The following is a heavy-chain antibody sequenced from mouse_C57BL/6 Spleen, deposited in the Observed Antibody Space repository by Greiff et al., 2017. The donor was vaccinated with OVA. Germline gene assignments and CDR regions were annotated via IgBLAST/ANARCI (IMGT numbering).Heavy chain of an antibody. D-gene: IGHD4-1*01. Sequence: VQLQQSGAELVKPGASVKISCKASGYTFTDYYINWVKQRPGQGLEWIGKIGPGSGSTYYNEKFKGKATLTADKSSSSAYMQLSSLTSEDSAVYFCARWEPSRDYAMDYWGQGTSVTVSS. CDR3: ARWEPSRDYAMDY. J-gene: IGHJ4*01. CDR1: GYTFTDYY. CDR2: IGPGSGST. V-gene: IGHV1-77*01.